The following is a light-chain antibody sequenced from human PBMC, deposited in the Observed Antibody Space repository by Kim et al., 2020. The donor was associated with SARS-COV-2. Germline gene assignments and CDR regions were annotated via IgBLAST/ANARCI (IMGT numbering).Light chain of an antibody. CDR2: DAS. Sequence: VLTQSPATLSLSPGERATLSCRASQSVGTYLAWYQHKPGQGPRLLIYDASHRATGIPARFSGSGSGTDFTLTISSLEPEDFAVYSCQQGRYWPPTFGPGTKVDIK. J-gene: IGKJ3*01. CDR1: QSVGTY. V-gene: IGKV3-11*01. CDR3: QQGRYWPPT.